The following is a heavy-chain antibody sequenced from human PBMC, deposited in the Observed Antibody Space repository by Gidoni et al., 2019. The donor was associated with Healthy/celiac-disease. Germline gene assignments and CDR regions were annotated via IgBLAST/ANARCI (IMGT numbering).Heavy chain of an antibody. CDR2: ISGSGGST. V-gene: IGHV3-23*01. CDR1: GFTFSSYA. CDR3: AKDGLTGYFDY. Sequence: EGQLLVSGGGLVQPGGSLGLSCAASGFTFSSYAMSWVSQAQGKGLEWVSAISGSGGSTYYADSVKGRFTISRDNSKNTLYLQMNSLRAEDTAVYYCAKDGLTGYFDYWGQGTLVTVSS. D-gene: IGHD7-27*01. J-gene: IGHJ4*02.